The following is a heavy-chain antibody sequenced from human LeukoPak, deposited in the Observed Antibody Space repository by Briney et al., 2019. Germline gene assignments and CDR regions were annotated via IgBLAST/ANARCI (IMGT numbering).Heavy chain of an antibody. Sequence: SETLSLTCTVSSGSISSYYWSWIRQPPGKGLEWIGHIYYSGSTNYNPSLKSRVTMSVDTSKNQFSLKLSSVTAADTAVYYCARAYGSGSYVIDYWGQGTLVTVSS. CDR2: IYYSGST. V-gene: IGHV4-59*12. J-gene: IGHJ4*02. D-gene: IGHD3-10*01. CDR3: ARAYGSGSYVIDY. CDR1: SGSISSYY.